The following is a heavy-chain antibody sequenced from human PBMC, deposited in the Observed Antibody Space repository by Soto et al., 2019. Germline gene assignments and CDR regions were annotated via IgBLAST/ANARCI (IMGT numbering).Heavy chain of an antibody. CDR2: IIPLFGTA. CDR1: GGTFSTYA. D-gene: IGHD6-19*01. V-gene: IGHV1-69*13. J-gene: IGHJ4*02. Sequence: GASVKVSCKTSGGTFSTYAIYWVRQAPGQGLEWMGAIIPLFGTADYAQKFEGRVTITADESTSTAYMELSSLRSEDTAVYYCARHKGSYSSGYYYFDYWGQGTLVTVSS. CDR3: ARHKGSYSSGYYYFDY.